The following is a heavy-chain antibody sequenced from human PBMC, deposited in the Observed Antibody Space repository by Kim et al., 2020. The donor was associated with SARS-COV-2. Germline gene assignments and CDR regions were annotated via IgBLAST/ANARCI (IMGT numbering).Heavy chain of an antibody. J-gene: IGHJ3*02. V-gene: IGHV1-46*01. D-gene: IGHD3-10*01. CDR2: T. Sequence: TRYAQKFQGRVTMTRNTSTSTVYMGLSSLRAEDTAVYYCARLVARRAFDIWGQGTMVTVSS. CDR3: ARLVARRAFDI.